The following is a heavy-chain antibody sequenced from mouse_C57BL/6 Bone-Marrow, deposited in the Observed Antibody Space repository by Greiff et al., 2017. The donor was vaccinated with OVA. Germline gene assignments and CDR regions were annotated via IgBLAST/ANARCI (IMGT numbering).Heavy chain of an antibody. CDR2: IHPNSGST. CDR3: AGRDRLRRVPFAY. D-gene: IGHD3-3*01. J-gene: IGHJ3*01. CDR1: GYTFTSYW. V-gene: IGHV1-64*01. Sequence: VQLQQPGAELVKPGASVKLSCKASGYTFTSYWMHWVKQRPGQGLEWIGMIHPNSGSTNYNEKFKSKATLTVDTSSSTAYMQLSSLTSEDSAVYYGAGRDRLRRVPFAYWGQGTLVTVSA.